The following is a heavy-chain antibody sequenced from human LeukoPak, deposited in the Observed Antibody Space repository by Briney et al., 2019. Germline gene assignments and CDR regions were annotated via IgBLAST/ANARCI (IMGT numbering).Heavy chain of an antibody. D-gene: IGHD3-22*01. V-gene: IGHV3-23*01. J-gene: IGHJ4*02. CDR1: GFTFSSYA. Sequence: GGSLRLSCAASGFTFSSYAMSWVRQAPGKGLEGVSAISGSGGSTYYADSVKGRFTISRDNSKNTLYLQINSLRAEDTAVYYCAKAPYYYDSSGYSTGFDYWGQGTLVTVSS. CDR3: AKAPYYYDSSGYSTGFDY. CDR2: ISGSGGST.